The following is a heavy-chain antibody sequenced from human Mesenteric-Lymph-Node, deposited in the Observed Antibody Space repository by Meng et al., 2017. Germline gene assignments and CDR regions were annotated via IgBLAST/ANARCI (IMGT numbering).Heavy chain of an antibody. V-gene: IGHV3-48*03. CDR2: ISSSGSTI. CDR3: ARDKTCCGDCYSVYYYYYGMDV. Sequence: GESLKISCAASGFTFSSYEMNWVRQAPGRGLEWVSFISSSGSTIYYADSVKGRFTISRDNANNSLYLQMNTMRAEDTGVYYCARDKTCCGDCYSVYYYYYGMDVWGQGTMVTVSS. D-gene: IGHD2-21*02. CDR1: GFTFSSYE. J-gene: IGHJ6*02.